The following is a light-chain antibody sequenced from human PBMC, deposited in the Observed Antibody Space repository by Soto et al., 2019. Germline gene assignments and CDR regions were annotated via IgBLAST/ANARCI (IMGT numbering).Light chain of an antibody. CDR2: AAS. J-gene: IGKJ1*01. CDR1: QPISNS. Sequence: DIQMTQSPSSLSASVGDRVTITCRASQPISNSVNWYQQKPGKAPKLLIYAASSLQSGVPSRFSGSGSGTDFSLTIRSLQPEAFATFSCHQYNSYPWTVGQGTTV. V-gene: IGKV1-39*01. CDR3: HQYNSYPWT.